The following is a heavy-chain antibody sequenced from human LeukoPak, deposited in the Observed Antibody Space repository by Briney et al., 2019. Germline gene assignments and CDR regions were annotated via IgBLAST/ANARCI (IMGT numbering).Heavy chain of an antibody. Sequence: GGSLRLSCAASGFTFSNYAMNWARQAPGKGLEWVSGISGGGGSTSYADSVKGRFTISRDNSKNTLFLQMNSLSAEDTAVYYCAGRWGITTTGVFFQHWGQGTLVTVSS. J-gene: IGHJ1*01. CDR1: GFTFSNYA. CDR2: ISGGGGST. CDR3: AGRWGITTTGVFFQH. D-gene: IGHD6-13*01. V-gene: IGHV3-23*01.